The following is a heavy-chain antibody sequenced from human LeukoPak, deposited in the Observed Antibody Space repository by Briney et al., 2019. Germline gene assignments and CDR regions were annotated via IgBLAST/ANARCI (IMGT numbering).Heavy chain of an antibody. Sequence: PGGSLRLSCAASGFTFSSYAMHWVRQAPGKGLEYVSAISSNGGSTYYANSVKGRFTISRDNSKNTLYLQMGSLRADDTAVYYCARDRGEVTVTQFDYWGQGTLVTVSS. CDR2: ISSNGGST. CDR3: ARDRGEVTVTQFDY. CDR1: GFTFSSYA. D-gene: IGHD4-17*01. V-gene: IGHV3-64*01. J-gene: IGHJ4*02.